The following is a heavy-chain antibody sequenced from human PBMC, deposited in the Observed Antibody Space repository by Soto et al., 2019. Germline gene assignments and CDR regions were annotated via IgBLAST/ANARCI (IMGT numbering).Heavy chain of an antibody. CDR2: LSHSGDIT. V-gene: IGHV3-23*01. Sequence: EVQLLESXXXXXQPGGSLRLSCAASGFTFSDYAMTWVRQAPGKGLEWVXTLSHSGDITYYADSVKGRFTISRDNSRNTLYLKMNSLRAGDTAIYYCTKEKWATIFGVVTTFYDCWGQGTLVTVSS. CDR3: TKEKWATIFGVVTTFYDC. D-gene: IGHD3-3*01. J-gene: IGHJ4*02. CDR1: GFTFSDYA.